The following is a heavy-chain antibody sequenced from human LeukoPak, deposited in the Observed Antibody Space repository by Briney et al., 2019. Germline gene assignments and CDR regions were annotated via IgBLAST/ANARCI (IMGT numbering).Heavy chain of an antibody. CDR2: ISSSGST. Sequence: SQTLSLTCTVSGGSISSGSYYWTWIRQPAGKGLEWIGRISSSGSTNYNPSLKSRVTISVDTPKNQFSLKVSSVTAADTAVYYCARDHPTPNAGYMDVWGKGTTVTVSS. J-gene: IGHJ6*03. D-gene: IGHD2-8*01. V-gene: IGHV4-61*02. CDR1: GGSISSGSYY. CDR3: ARDHPTPNAGYMDV.